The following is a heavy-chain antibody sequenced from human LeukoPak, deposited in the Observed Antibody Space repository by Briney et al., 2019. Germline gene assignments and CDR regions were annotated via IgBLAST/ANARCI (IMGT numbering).Heavy chain of an antibody. CDR3: ARVYSRESSWFNFRCTPFTRGCTYNWFDP. CDR1: GGTFSSYA. Sequence: ASVKVSCKASGGTFSSYAISWVRQAPGQGLEWMGGIIPIFGTANYAQKFQGRVTITADESTSTAYMELSSLRSEDTAVYYCARVYSRESSWFNFRCTPFTRGCTYNWFDPWGQGTLVTVSS. CDR2: IIPIFGTA. V-gene: IGHV1-69*13. J-gene: IGHJ5*02. D-gene: IGHD6-13*01.